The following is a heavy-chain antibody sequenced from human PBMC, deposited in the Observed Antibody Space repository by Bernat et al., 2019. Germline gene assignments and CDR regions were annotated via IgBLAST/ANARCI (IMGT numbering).Heavy chain of an antibody. CDR3: ARLTGGRPFDI. CDR1: VGSISSISYY. Sequence: QLQLQESGPGLVKSSETLSLTCTVSVGSISSISYYWGWIRQPPGKGLEWIGSIYYSGTYYNPSLKGRVTISVDTSKNQFSLKLRSVTAADTAVYYCARLTGGRPFDIWGQGTMVTVSS. CDR2: IYYSGT. V-gene: IGHV4-39*01. D-gene: IGHD2-15*01. J-gene: IGHJ3*02.